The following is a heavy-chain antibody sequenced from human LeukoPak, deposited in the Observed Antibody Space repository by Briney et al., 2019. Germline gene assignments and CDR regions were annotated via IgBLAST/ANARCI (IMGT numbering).Heavy chain of an antibody. V-gene: IGHV4-34*01. J-gene: IGHJ6*03. D-gene: IGHD3-16*02. CDR1: GGPFRGYY. CDR3: ARRVSGLGEFSSPPYYYYYYMDV. Sequence: SETLSLTCAAYGGPFRGYYWGWCRQPPGKGLEWIGEINHSGDTNYDPSLKGRITMSVDTSKNQFSLKLTSVTAADTAVYYCARRVSGLGEFSSPPYYYYYYMDVWGKGTTVTVSS. CDR2: INHSGDT.